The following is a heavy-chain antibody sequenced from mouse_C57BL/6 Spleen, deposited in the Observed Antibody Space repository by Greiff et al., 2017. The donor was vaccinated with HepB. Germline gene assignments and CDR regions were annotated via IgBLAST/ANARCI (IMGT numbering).Heavy chain of an antibody. CDR3: AYVNYVAY. CDR1: GYTFTSYW. J-gene: IGHJ3*01. D-gene: IGHD2-1*01. Sequence: QVQLQQPGAELVKPGASVKLSCKASGYTFTSYWMHWVKQRPGRGLEWIGGIDPNSGGTKYNEKFKSKATLTVDKPSSPAYMQLSSLTSDDSAVYCCAYVNYVAYWGQGTLVTVSA. V-gene: IGHV1-72*01. CDR2: IDPNSGGT.